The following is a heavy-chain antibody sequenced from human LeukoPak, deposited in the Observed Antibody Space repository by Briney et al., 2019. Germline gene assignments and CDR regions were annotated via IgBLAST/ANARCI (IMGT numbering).Heavy chain of an antibody. V-gene: IGHV1-18*01. CDR1: GYTFTSSYD. D-gene: IGHD1-26*01. Sequence: ASVKVSCKASGYTFTSSYDINWVRQAPGQGLEWMGWISAYNGNTNYAQKLQGRVTMTTDTSTSTAYMELRSLRSDDTAVYYCARDPYRFLVVGAAREFDYWGQGTLVTVSS. CDR3: ARDPYRFLVVGAAREFDY. CDR2: ISAYNGNT. J-gene: IGHJ4*02.